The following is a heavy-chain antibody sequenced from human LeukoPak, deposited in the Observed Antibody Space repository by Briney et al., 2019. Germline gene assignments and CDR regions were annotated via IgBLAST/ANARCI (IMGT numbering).Heavy chain of an antibody. J-gene: IGHJ4*02. Sequence: SETLSLTCTVSGYSISSGYYWGWIRQPPGKGLEWIGSIYHSGSTYYNPSLKSRVTISVDTSKNQFSLKLSSVTAADTAVYYCARVYYDSSGYYYLLDYWGQGTPVTVSS. CDR2: IYHSGST. D-gene: IGHD3-22*01. V-gene: IGHV4-38-2*02. CDR1: GYSISSGYY. CDR3: ARVYYDSSGYYYLLDY.